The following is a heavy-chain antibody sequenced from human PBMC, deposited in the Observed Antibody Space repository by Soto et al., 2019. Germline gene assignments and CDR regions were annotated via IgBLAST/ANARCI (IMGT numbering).Heavy chain of an antibody. CDR1: GFIFSDYG. V-gene: IGHV3-48*01. CDR3: AREGIISSMDS. CDR2: ISRSSDTI. J-gene: IGHJ4*02. D-gene: IGHD2-2*01. Sequence: GGSLRLSCAASGFIFSDYGMNWVRQAPGKGLEWVSYISRSSDTIYYADSVKGRFSISRDNAKTSLFLQMNSLRAEDTAIYSCAREGIISSMDSWGQGTLVTVSS.